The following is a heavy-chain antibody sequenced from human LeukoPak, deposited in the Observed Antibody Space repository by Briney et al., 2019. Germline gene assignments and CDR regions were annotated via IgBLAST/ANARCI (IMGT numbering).Heavy chain of an antibody. Sequence: LGSSVKVSCKASGGTFSSYAISWVRQAPGQGLEWMGWINPNSGGTNYAQKFQGRVTMTRDTSISTAYMELSRLRSDDTAVYYCARGLASIAARHFDYWGQGTLVTVSS. J-gene: IGHJ4*02. D-gene: IGHD6-6*01. CDR2: INPNSGGT. CDR1: GGTFSSYA. CDR3: ARGLASIAARHFDY. V-gene: IGHV1-2*03.